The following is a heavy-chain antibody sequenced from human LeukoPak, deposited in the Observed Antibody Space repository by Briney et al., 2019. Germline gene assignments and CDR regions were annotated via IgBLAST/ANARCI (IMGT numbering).Heavy chain of an antibody. CDR3: ARQIASAGTAGFDF. CDR2: IYSTGSN. CDR1: GGSISSYY. J-gene: IGHJ4*02. Sequence: SETLSLTCTASGGSISSYYWSWIRQPAGKGLEWIGRIYSTGSNNYNPSLKSRVTMSVDTSKNQFSLRLRSVTAADTAVYYCARQIASAGTAGFDFWGQGALVTVSS. V-gene: IGHV4-4*07. D-gene: IGHD6-13*01.